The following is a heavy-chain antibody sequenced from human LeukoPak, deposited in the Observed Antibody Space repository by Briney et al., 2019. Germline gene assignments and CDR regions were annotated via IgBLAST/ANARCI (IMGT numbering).Heavy chain of an antibody. V-gene: IGHV4-59*01. CDR1: GGSISSYY. CDR2: IYNSGST. D-gene: IGHD6-19*01. J-gene: IGHJ4*02. Sequence: PSETLSLTCTVSGGSISSYYWSWIRQPPGKGLEWIGYIYNSGSTNYNPSLKSRVTISVDTSKNQFSLKLSSVTAADTAVYYCARAINRIAVAGSYYFDYWGQGTLVTVSS. CDR3: ARAINRIAVAGSYYFDY.